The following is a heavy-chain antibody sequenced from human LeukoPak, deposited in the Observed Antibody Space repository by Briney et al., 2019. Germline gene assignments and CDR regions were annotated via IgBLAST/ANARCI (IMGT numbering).Heavy chain of an antibody. CDR1: GYSFTSYW. Sequence: GESLKISCKGSGYSFTSYWIGWVRQMPGKGLEWMGIIYPGDSDTRYSPSFQGQVTISADKSISTAYLQWSSLKASDTAMYYCARHPEGSSWYGPQFDYWGQGTLVTVSS. V-gene: IGHV5-51*01. CDR2: IYPGDSDT. CDR3: ARHPEGSSWYGPQFDY. J-gene: IGHJ4*02. D-gene: IGHD6-13*01.